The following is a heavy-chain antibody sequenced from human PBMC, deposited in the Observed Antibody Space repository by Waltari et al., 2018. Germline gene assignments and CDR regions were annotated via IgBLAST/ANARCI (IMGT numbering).Heavy chain of an antibody. J-gene: IGHJ4*02. CDR1: GFTFSSYS. V-gene: IGHV3-7*03. D-gene: IGHD3-3*01. CDR3: AREVPKRITIFGVYKD. CDR2: IKQDGSEK. Sequence: EVQLVESGGGLVKPGGSLRLSCAASGFTFSSYSMNWVRQAPGKGLEWVANIKQDGSEKYYVDSVKGRFTISRDNAKNSLYLQMNSLRAEDTAVYYCAREVPKRITIFGVYKDWGQGTLVTVSS.